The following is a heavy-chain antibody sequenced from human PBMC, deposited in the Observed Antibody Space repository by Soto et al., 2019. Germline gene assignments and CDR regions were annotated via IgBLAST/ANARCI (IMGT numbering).Heavy chain of an antibody. CDR2: INHSGST. V-gene: IGHV4-34*01. J-gene: IGHJ6*02. Sequence: NPSEALSLPCSVYGGSLSGYYWSWIRQPPGKGLEWIGEINHSGSTNYNLSLKSRVTISVDTSKNQFSLKLSSVTAADTAVYYCARPGGSGYLRGYYYYGMDVWGQGTTVTVSS. D-gene: IGHD3-22*01. CDR1: GGSLSGYY. CDR3: ARPGGSGYLRGYYYYGMDV.